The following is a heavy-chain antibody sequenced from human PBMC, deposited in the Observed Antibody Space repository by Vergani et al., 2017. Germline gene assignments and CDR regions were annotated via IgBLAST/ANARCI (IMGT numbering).Heavy chain of an antibody. CDR1: GFTVSSNE. CDR3: KSYGGTYSRMVRGVIITDGFWFDP. CDR2: ISGGST. D-gene: IGHD3-10*01. J-gene: IGHJ5*02. V-gene: IGHV3-38-3*01. Sequence: EVQLVESRGVLVQPGGSLRLSCAASGFTVSSNEMSWVRQAPGKGLEWVSSISGGSTYYADSRKGRFTISRDNSKNTRHLQMNSLRAEDTAVYYCKSYGGTYSRMVRGVIITDGFWFDPWGQGTLVTVSS.